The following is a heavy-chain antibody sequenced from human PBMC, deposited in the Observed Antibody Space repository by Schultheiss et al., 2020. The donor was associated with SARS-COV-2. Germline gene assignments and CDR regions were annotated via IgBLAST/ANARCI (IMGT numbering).Heavy chain of an antibody. Sequence: ASVKVSCKASGYTFTSYGISWVRQAPGQGLEWMGIINPSGGSTSYAQKFQGRVTMTRDTSTSTVYMELSSLRSEDTAVYYCAKEGGITIFGVVPPARYYYGMDVWGQGTTVTVSS. V-gene: IGHV1-46*01. CDR3: AKEGGITIFGVVPPARYYYGMDV. D-gene: IGHD3-3*01. CDR2: INPSGGST. CDR1: GYTFTSYG. J-gene: IGHJ6*02.